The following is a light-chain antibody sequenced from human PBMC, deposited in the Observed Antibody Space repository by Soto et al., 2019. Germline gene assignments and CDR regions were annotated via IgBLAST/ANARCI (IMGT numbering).Light chain of an antibody. J-gene: IGLJ1*01. CDR1: SSDVGGYQF. CDR3: SSYTTSSTHV. V-gene: IGLV2-14*01. Sequence: SALTQPASVSGSPGQSIIISCTGSSSDVGGYQFVSWYQQHPGKAPKLVAYEVSHRPSGVSNRFSASKFGNTASLTISGLQPEDEADYYCSSYTTSSTHVFGTGTKVTVL. CDR2: EVS.